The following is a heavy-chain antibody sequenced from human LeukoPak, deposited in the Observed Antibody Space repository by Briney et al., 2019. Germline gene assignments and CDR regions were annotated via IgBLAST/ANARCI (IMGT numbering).Heavy chain of an antibody. CDR1: GFTFINAW. D-gene: IGHD5-18*01. Sequence: GGSLRLSCAASGFTFINAWMNWVRQAPGKGLEWVSGISGSGGSTDYADSVKGRFTISRDNSKNTLYLQMNSLRAEDTAVYYCANLDTTMGIDYWGQGTLVTVSS. CDR2: ISGSGGST. CDR3: ANLDTTMGIDY. V-gene: IGHV3-23*01. J-gene: IGHJ4*02.